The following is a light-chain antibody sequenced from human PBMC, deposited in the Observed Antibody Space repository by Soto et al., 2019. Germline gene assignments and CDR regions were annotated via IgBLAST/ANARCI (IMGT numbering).Light chain of an antibody. CDR1: QSISSW. J-gene: IGKJ4*01. CDR2: DAS. CDR3: QQCASYPLT. V-gene: IGKV1-5*01. Sequence: DIQMTQSPSTLSASVGDRVAITCRASQSISSWLAWYQQKPGKAPKLLIYDASTLQSGVPSRFSGSGSGTEFTLTISSLQPDDFATYYCQQCASYPLTFGGGPTLEI.